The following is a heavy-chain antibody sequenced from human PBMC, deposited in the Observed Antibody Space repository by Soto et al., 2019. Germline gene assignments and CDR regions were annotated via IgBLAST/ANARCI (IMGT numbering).Heavy chain of an antibody. D-gene: IGHD3-10*01. CDR2: IWFDGSTK. CDR3: ARASGPGPIHYFYMDV. Sequence: QVQLVASGGGVVQPGGSLRLPCAASGFPFSNFGMHWVRQAPGKGLEWVAVIWFDGSTKYYADSVKGRFTISRENSKNTLYLQMDSLGVEDTAVYYCARASGPGPIHYFYMDVWGKGTTVTVSS. V-gene: IGHV3-33*01. J-gene: IGHJ6*03. CDR1: GFPFSNFG.